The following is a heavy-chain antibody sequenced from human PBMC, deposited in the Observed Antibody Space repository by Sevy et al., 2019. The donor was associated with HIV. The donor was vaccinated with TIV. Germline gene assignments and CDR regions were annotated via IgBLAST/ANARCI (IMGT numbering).Heavy chain of an antibody. CDR2: INPDSGGP. CDR3: VRDDRDGYFDY. V-gene: IGHV1-2*02. J-gene: IGHJ4*02. Sequence: EGMGWINPDSGGPNYAPKFQGRVTLTRDTSISTAYMELSRLKSDDTAVYYCVRDDRDGYFDYWGQGTLVTVSS.